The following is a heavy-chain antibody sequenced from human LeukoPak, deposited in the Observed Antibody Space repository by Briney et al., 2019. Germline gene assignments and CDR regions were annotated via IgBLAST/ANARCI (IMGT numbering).Heavy chain of an antibody. CDR1: GFTFSSYA. Sequence: GGSLRLSCAASGFTFSSYAMSWVRQAPGKGLEWVSSISSSSSYIYYADSVKGRFTISRDNAKNSLYLQMNSLRAEDTAVYYCARAKQLGDAFDIWGQGTMVTVSS. V-gene: IGHV3-21*01. J-gene: IGHJ3*02. CDR3: ARAKQLGDAFDI. D-gene: IGHD6-13*01. CDR2: ISSSSSYI.